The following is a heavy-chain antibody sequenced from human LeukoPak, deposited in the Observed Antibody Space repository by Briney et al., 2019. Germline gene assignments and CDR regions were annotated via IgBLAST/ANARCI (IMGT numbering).Heavy chain of an antibody. CDR2: INHSGRT. V-gene: IGHV4-34*01. CDR3: ARDNGDYSKY. D-gene: IGHD4-11*01. Sequence: SETLSLTCAVYGGSFSGYYWSWIRQPPGKGLEWIGEINHSGRTNYNPSLKSRVTISVDTPKNQFSLKLSSVTAADTAVYYCARDNGDYSKYWGQGTLVTVSS. J-gene: IGHJ4*02. CDR1: GGSFSGYY.